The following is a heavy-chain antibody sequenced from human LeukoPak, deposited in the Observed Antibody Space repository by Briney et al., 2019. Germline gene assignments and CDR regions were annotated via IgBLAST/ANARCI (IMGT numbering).Heavy chain of an antibody. CDR2: ISSSSSYI. V-gene: IGHV3-21*01. J-gene: IGHJ3*02. Sequence: ETLSLTCTVSGGSISSYYWSWIRQAPGKGLEWVSSISSSSSYIYYADSVKGRFSISRDNAKNSLYLQMNSLRAEDTAVYYCASDLDYSTDAFDIWGQGTMVTVSS. CDR1: GGSISSYY. D-gene: IGHD3-10*01. CDR3: ASDLDYSTDAFDI.